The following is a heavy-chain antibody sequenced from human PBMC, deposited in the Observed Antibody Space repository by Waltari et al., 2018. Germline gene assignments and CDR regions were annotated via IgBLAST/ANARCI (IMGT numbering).Heavy chain of an antibody. CDR3: ARPHYDSSGPSGGAFDI. CDR1: GYSFTSYW. CDR2: IYPGDSDT. D-gene: IGHD3-22*01. J-gene: IGHJ3*02. Sequence: EVQLVQSGAEVKKPGESLKTSCKGSGYSFTSYWIGWVRQLHGKGLEWMGIIYPGDSDTRYSPSFQGQVTISADKSISTAYLQWSSLKASDTAMYYCARPHYDSSGPSGGAFDIWGQGTMVTVSS. V-gene: IGHV5-51*01.